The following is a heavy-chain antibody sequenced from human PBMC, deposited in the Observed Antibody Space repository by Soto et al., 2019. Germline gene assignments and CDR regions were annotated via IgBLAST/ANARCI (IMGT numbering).Heavy chain of an antibody. D-gene: IGHD1-1*01. CDR2: INAGNGNT. CDR3: ARAPQLERFDY. Sequence: ASVKVSCKASGYTFTSYVRHWVRQAPGQRLEWMGWINAGNGNTKYSQKFQGRVTITRDTSASTAYMELSSLRSEDTAVYYCARAPQLERFDYWGQGTLVTVSS. V-gene: IGHV1-3*01. J-gene: IGHJ4*02. CDR1: GYTFTSYV.